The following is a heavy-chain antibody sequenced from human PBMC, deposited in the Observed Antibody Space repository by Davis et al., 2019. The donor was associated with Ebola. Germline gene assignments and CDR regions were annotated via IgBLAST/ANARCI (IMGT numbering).Heavy chain of an antibody. D-gene: IGHD3-10*01. V-gene: IGHV1-18*04. J-gene: IGHJ4*02. CDR3: ARRLYGSGSYYFDY. Sequence: AASVKVSYKASGYTFTSYGISWVRQAPGQGLEWMGWISAYNGNTNYAQKLQGRVTMTTDTSTSTAYMELRSLRSDDTAVYYCARRLYGSGSYYFDYWGQGTLVTVSS. CDR2: ISAYNGNT. CDR1: GYTFTSYG.